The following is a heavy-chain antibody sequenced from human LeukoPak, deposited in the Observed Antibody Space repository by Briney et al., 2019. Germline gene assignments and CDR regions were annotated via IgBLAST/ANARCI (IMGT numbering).Heavy chain of an antibody. J-gene: IGHJ6*02. CDR2: INHSGST. D-gene: IGHD4-17*01. Sequence: SETLSLTCTVSGGSISSSSYYWSWIRQPPGKGLEWIGEINHSGSTNYNPSLKSRVTISVDTSKNQFSLKLSSVTAADTAVYYCARGTVTTYYYYYGMDVWGQGTTVTVSS. CDR1: GGSISSSSYY. V-gene: IGHV4-39*07. CDR3: ARGTVTTYYYYYGMDV.